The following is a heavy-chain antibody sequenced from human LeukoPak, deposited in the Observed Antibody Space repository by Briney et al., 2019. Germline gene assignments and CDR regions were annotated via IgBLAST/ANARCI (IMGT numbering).Heavy chain of an antibody. CDR2: INSSGSTI. Sequence: GGSLRLSCAASGFTFSSYEMNWVRQAPGKGLEWVSYINSSGSTIYYADSVRGRFTISRDNAKNSLYLQMNSLRAEATAVYYCAELGITMTGGVWGKGTTVTISS. CDR3: AELGITMTGGV. D-gene: IGHD3-10*02. V-gene: IGHV3-48*03. CDR1: GFTFSSYE. J-gene: IGHJ6*04.